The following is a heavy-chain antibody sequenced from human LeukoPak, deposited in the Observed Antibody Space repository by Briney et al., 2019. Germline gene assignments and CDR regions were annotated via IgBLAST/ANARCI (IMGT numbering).Heavy chain of an antibody. Sequence: IPGGSLRLSCAASGFTFSSYSMNWVRQAPGKGLEWVSSISSSSSSYIYYADSVKGRFTISRDNAKNSLYLQMNSLRAEDTAVYYCAFEPKYYYDSSGQPPSDYWGQGTLATVSS. CDR1: GFTFSSYS. J-gene: IGHJ4*02. CDR2: ISSSSSSYI. CDR3: AFEPKYYYDSSGQPPSDY. D-gene: IGHD3-22*01. V-gene: IGHV3-21*01.